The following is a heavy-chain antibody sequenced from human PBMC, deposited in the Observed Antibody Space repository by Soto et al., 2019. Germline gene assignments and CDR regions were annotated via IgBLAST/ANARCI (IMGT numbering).Heavy chain of an antibody. CDR2: XYXSXXXNX. D-gene: IGHD2-15*01. V-gene: IGHV6-1*01. CDR1: GDSVSSNSAG. J-gene: IGHJ4*02. CDR3: ARTQGYFDY. Sequence: PSQTLSLTCAISGDSVSSNSAGWNWLRQSPSRGXEXLXXXYXSXXXNXXXSVSMKTRIAINPDTSKNQFSLHLNSVPPEDTAVYYCARTQGYFDYWGQGTLVTVSS.